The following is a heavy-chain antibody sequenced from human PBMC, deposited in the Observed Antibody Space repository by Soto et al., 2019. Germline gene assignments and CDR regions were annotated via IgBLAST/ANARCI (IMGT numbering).Heavy chain of an antibody. CDR2: IWYDGSKK. J-gene: IGHJ6*02. Sequence: QVQVVESGGGVVQPGRSLRLSCAASGFTFSSFGMHWVRQAPGKGLEWVSLIWYDGSKKSYGDSVKGRFTISRDNSRNQVYLHMNSLRADDTAVYYCARDASYYSLWSGYYPSRNGMDVWGQGTTVTVSS. D-gene: IGHD3-3*01. CDR3: ARDASYYSLWSGYYPSRNGMDV. CDR1: GFTFSSFG. V-gene: IGHV3-33*01.